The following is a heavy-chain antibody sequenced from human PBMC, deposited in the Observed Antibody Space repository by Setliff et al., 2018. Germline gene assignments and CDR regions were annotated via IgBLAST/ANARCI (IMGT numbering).Heavy chain of an antibody. CDR2: IYRSGST. CDR3: ARQLCSSGYCYATTFDY. D-gene: IGHD3-22*01. CDR1: GYSISSGYY. V-gene: IGHV4-38-2*01. J-gene: IGHJ4*02. Sequence: SETLSLTCAVSGYSISSGYYWGWIRQATGKGLEWIASIYRSGSTYYNPSLKSRVTISVDTSKNQFPLKLSSVTASDTAVYYCARQLCSSGYCYATTFDYWGQGTLVTVSS.